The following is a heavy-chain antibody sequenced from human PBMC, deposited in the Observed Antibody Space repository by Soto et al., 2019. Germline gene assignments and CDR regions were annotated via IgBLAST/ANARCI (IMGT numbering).Heavy chain of an antibody. V-gene: IGHV1-18*01. CDR2: VSTNNADT. CDR3: ATRDPGHY. CDR1: GYHFTAYG. J-gene: IGHJ4*02. Sequence: GASVKVSCKTSGYHFTAYGLAWLRQAPGQRREWMGWVSTNNADTNYAQKFQGRVTMTTDTSTSTVYMELSSLRSEDTAVYYCATRDPGHYWGQGTLVNVSS.